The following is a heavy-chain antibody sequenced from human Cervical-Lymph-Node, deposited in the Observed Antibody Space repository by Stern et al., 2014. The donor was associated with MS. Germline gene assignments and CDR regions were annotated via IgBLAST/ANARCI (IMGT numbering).Heavy chain of an antibody. V-gene: IGHV1-69*01. CDR2: IIPIFGST. Sequence: VQLVQSGAEVTKPGSSVKVSCKASGDTFSDYAISWVRQAPGQGLEWMGGIIPIFGSTDYAQKFQGRVTITADESTTTAYMGLINLRSEDTAVYYWVRGAYCGGDCYWGWFDSWGQGTLVTVSS. J-gene: IGHJ5*01. CDR1: GDTFSDYA. CDR3: VRGAYCGGDCYWGWFDS. D-gene: IGHD2-21*02.